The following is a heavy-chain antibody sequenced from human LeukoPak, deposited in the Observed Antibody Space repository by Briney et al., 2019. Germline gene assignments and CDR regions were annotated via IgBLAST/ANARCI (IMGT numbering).Heavy chain of an antibody. CDR1: GGSISSYY. CDR3: ARGITIFGVVTYFDY. J-gene: IGHJ4*02. CDR2: IYTSGST. V-gene: IGHV4-4*07. D-gene: IGHD3-3*01. Sequence: SETLSLTCTVSGGSISSYYWSWIRQPAGKGLEWIGRIYTSGSTNYNPSLKSRVTMSVDTSKNQFSLKLSSVAAADTAVYYCARGITIFGVVTYFDYWGQGTLVTDSS.